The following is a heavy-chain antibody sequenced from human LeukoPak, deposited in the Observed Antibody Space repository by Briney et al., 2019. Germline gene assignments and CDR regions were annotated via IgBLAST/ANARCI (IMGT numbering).Heavy chain of an antibody. CDR3: ARGSPWFGGYGYFDY. CDR2: IYTSGST. D-gene: IGHD3-10*01. J-gene: IGHJ4*02. V-gene: IGHV4-4*07. CDR1: GGSISSYY. Sequence: SETLSLTCTVSGGSISSYYWSWIRQPPGKGLEWIGRIYTSGSTNYNPSLKSRVTMSVDTSKNQFSLKLSSVTAADTAVYYCARGSPWFGGYGYFDYWGQGTLVTVSS.